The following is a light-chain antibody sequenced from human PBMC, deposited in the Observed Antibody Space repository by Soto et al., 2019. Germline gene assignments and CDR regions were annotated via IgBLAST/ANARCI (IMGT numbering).Light chain of an antibody. J-gene: IGLJ2*01. CDR2: GNS. V-gene: IGLV1-40*01. CDR3: QSYDSSLSGFNVV. CDR1: SSNIGAGYD. Sequence: QSVLTQPPSVSGAPGQRVTISCTGSSSNIGAGYDVHWYQQLPGTAPKLLIYGNSNRPSGVPDRFSGSKSGTSASLAITGLQAEDEADYYCQSYDSSLSGFNVVVGGGTKLTVL.